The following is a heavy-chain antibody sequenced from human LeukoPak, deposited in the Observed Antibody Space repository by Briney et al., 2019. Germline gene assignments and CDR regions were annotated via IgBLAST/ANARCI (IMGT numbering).Heavy chain of an antibody. D-gene: IGHD4-4*01. J-gene: IGHJ6*02. V-gene: IGHV4-4*07. Sequence: PSETLSLTCTVSGGSISSYYWSWIRQPAGKGLEWIGRIYTSGSTNYNPSLKSRVTMSVDTSKNQFSLKLSSVTAADTAVYYCARENYSTKYYYYGMDVWGQGTTVTVSS. CDR2: IYTSGST. CDR1: GGSISSYY. CDR3: ARENYSTKYYYYGMDV.